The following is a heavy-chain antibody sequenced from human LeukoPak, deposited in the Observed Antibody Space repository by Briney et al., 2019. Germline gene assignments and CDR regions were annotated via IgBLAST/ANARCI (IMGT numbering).Heavy chain of an antibody. V-gene: IGHV3-21*01. CDR1: GFPFSSYT. D-gene: IGHD3-22*01. J-gene: IGHJ4*02. CDR2: ITSSSSYI. Sequence: GGSLRFSCAAPGFPFSSYTMNWVRQAQGKGLDWVSSITSSSSYIYYADSVKGRFTISRDNAKNSLYLQMNSLRAEDTAVYYCARHVVAVGFDYWGQGTLVTVSS. CDR3: ARHVVAVGFDY.